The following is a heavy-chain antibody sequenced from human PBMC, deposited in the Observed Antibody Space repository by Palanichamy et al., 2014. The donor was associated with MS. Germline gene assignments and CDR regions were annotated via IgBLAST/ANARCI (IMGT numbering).Heavy chain of an antibody. D-gene: IGHD2-15*01. Sequence: QVQLIAVWGPEVKKPGASMNISCKASGYNFTNNYIHWVRQAPGQGLEWMGIINSSGGRATSAQNFQGRVTMTRDTSTSTVYMALSSLRSEDTAVYYCARDRPTLGYCSGKICAAVFDIWGQGTMVTVSS. CDR3: ARDRPTLGYCSGKICAAVFDI. V-gene: IGHV1-46*01. CDR2: INSSGGRA. J-gene: IGHJ3*02. CDR1: GYNFTNNY.